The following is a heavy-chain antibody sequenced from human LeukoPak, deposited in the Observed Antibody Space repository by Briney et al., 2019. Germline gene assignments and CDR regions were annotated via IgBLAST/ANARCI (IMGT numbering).Heavy chain of an antibody. CDR1: GGSFSGYY. D-gene: IGHD3-9*01. Sequence: PSETLSLTCAVYGGSFSGYYWSWIRQPPGKGLEWIGEINHSGSTNYNPSLKGRVTISVDTSKNQFSLKLSSVTAADTAVYYCARGLYYDILTGSWFDPWGQGTLVTVSS. J-gene: IGHJ5*02. CDR3: ARGLYYDILTGSWFDP. CDR2: INHSGST. V-gene: IGHV4-34*01.